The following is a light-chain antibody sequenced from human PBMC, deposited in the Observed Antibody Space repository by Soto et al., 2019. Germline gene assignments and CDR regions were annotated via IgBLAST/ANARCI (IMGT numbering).Light chain of an antibody. J-gene: IGLJ2*01. V-gene: IGLV2-8*01. CDR1: SSDVGGYNY. Sequence: SALTEPPSASGSPGQSVTISCTGTSSDVGGYNYVSWYQQHPGKAPKLMISEVSKRPSGVPDRFSGSKSGNTASLTVSGLQAEHEADYYCSSYADSIVLFGGGTKLTVL. CDR2: EVS. CDR3: SSYADSIVL.